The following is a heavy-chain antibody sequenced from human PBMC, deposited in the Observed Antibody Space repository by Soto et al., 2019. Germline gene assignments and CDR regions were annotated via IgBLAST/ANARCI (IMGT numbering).Heavy chain of an antibody. Sequence: QGQLVQSGVEVKKPGASVKVSCTASGNTFTNFGVTWVRQAPGQGLEWMGWISPYTDDPSYAQKFQGRVTMTLDTSTSTAYLDLRSLTSDDTASYYCARVIPGAEAWFHPWGQGTLVTVSS. D-gene: IGHD2-2*01. V-gene: IGHV1-18*01. J-gene: IGHJ5*02. CDR3: ARVIPGAEAWFHP. CDR1: GNTFTNFG. CDR2: ISPYTDDP.